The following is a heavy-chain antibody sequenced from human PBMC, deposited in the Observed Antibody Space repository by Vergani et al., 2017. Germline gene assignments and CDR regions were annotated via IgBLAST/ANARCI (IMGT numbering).Heavy chain of an antibody. CDR2: INPSGGST. V-gene: IGHV1-46*03. CDR1: GYTFTSYY. J-gene: IGHJ4*02. CDR3: ARGFPPQLLWFGELKPPYFDY. D-gene: IGHD3-10*01. Sequence: QVQLVQSGAEVKKPGASVKVSCKASGYTFTSYYMHWVRQAPGQGLEWMGIINPSGGSTSYAQKFQGRVTMTRDTSTSTVYMELSSLRSEDTAVYYCARGFPPQLLWFGELKPPYFDYWGQGTLVTVSS.